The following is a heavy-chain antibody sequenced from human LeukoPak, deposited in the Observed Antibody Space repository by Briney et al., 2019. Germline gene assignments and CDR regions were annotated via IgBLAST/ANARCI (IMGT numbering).Heavy chain of an antibody. CDR3: ARDDTTVTTLSNYYYMDV. Sequence: PSETLSLTCNHSGGSISSPYWSWIRQPAGKGLEWLGHIYSSGSTIYNPSLKSRVTISVDKSKNQFSLKLSSVTAADTAVYYCARDDTTVTTLSNYYYMDVWGKGTTVTVSS. V-gene: IGHV4-4*07. J-gene: IGHJ6*03. D-gene: IGHD4-17*01. CDR1: GGSISSPY. CDR2: IYSSGST.